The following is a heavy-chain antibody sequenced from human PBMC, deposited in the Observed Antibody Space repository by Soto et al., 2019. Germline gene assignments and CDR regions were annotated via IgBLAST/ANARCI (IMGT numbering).Heavy chain of an antibody. D-gene: IGHD3-16*01. V-gene: IGHV3-30*18. CDR2: ISYDGSNK. Sequence: GSLRLSCAASGFTFSSYGMHWVRQAPGKGLEWVAVISYDGSNKYYADSVKGRFTISRDNSKNTLYLQMNSLRAEDTAVYYCAKDWAPDYYYGMDVWGQGTTVTVSS. J-gene: IGHJ6*02. CDR3: AKDWAPDYYYGMDV. CDR1: GFTFSSYG.